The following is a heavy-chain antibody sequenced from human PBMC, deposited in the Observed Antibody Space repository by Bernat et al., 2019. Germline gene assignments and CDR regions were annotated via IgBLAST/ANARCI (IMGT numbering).Heavy chain of an antibody. CDR3: AEGVLRGMDV. Sequence: EVQLVESGGGLVQPGGSLRLPCAASGFTFSSYAMSWARQAPGKGLEWAPAISGSGGSTYYADSVKGRFTISKDNSKNTLYLQMNSVGDEDTAVYYCAEGVLRGMDVWGKGTTVTVSS. CDR2: ISGSGGST. V-gene: IGHV3-23*04. J-gene: IGHJ6*04. D-gene: IGHD3-3*01. CDR1: GFTFSSYA.